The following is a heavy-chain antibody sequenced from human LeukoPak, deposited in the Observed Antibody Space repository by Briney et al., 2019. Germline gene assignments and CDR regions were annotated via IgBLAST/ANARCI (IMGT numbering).Heavy chain of an antibody. CDR3: ARDVYGGTDY. V-gene: IGHV3-7*01. CDR1: GFTFSSSW. J-gene: IGHJ4*02. D-gene: IGHD4-23*01. CDR2: IKQDGSEK. Sequence: GGSLGLSCAASGFTFSSSWMSWVRQAPGKGLEWVANIKQDGSEKYYVDSVKGRFTISRDNAKNSLSLQMNSLRAEDTAVYYCARDVYGGTDYWGQGTLVTVSS.